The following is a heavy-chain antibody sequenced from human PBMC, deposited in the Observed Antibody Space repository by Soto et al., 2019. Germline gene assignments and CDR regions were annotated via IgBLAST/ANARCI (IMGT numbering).Heavy chain of an antibody. CDR3: ARGPALEQWLVCYFDL. Sequence: QVQLVQSGAEVKKPGSSVKVSCKASGGTFSSYTISWVRQAPGQGLEWMGRIIPILGIANYAQKFQGRVTITADKSTSTAYMELSSLRSEDTAVYYCARGPALEQWLVCYFDLWGRGTLVTVSS. CDR2: IIPILGIA. CDR1: GGTFSSYT. D-gene: IGHD6-19*01. J-gene: IGHJ2*01. V-gene: IGHV1-69*02.